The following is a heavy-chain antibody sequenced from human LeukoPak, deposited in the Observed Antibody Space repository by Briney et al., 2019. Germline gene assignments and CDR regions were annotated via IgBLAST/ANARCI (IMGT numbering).Heavy chain of an antibody. J-gene: IGHJ5*02. CDR1: GYTFTGYY. CDR2: INPNSGGT. Sequence: ASVKVSCKASGYTFTGYYMHWVRQAPGQGLEWMGWINPNSGGTNYAQKFQGRVTMTRDTSISTAYMELSRLRSDDTAVYYCAREAEMATMGDWFDPWGQGTLVTLSS. V-gene: IGHV1-2*02. CDR3: AREAEMATMGDWFDP. D-gene: IGHD5-24*01.